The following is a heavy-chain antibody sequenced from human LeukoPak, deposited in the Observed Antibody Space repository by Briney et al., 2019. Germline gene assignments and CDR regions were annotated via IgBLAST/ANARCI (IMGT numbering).Heavy chain of an antibody. Sequence: GSVKVSCKASGYTFTSYDINWVRQAPGKGLEWMGSINPKSGNTGYAQKFQGRVTMTRNTSISTAYMKRSSPGSEDTAVYYCARGSLWFGESFPPWGQGTLVTVSS. CDR1: GYTFTSYD. CDR3: ARGSLWFGESFPP. V-gene: IGHV1-8*01. D-gene: IGHD3-10*01. CDR2: INPKSGNT. J-gene: IGHJ5*02.